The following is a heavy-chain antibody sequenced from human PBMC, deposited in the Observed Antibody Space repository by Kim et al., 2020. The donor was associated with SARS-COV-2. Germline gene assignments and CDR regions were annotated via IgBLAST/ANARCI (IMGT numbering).Heavy chain of an antibody. CDR2: YTSGRS. Sequence: YTSGRSNYSPSLRSRVTMSVDRSKNQFSLKLSSVTAADTAVYYCASALGHWGQGTLVTVSS. D-gene: IGHD3-16*02. CDR3: ASALGH. V-gene: IGHV4-4*07. J-gene: IGHJ4*02.